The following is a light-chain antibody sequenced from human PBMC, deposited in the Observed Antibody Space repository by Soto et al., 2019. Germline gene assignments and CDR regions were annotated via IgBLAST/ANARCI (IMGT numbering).Light chain of an antibody. J-gene: IGLJ2*01. CDR1: SSNIGTNP. CDR2: DNN. CDR3: AAWDDSLNGLVV. V-gene: IGLV1-44*01. Sequence: QSALTQPPSASGTPGQRVSISCSGSSSNIGTNPVNWYQQLPGTAPNLLIYDNNQRPSGVPDRFSGSKSGTSASLAISGLQSDDEADYYCAAWDDSLNGLVVFGGGTKLTVL.